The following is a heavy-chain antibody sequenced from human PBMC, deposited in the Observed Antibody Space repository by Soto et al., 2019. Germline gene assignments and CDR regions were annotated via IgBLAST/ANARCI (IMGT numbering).Heavy chain of an antibody. CDR1: GFSLSTSGVG. J-gene: IGHJ4*02. V-gene: IGHV2-5*02. CDR2: IYWDDDK. Sequence: QITLKKSGPTLVKPTQTLTLTCTFSGFSLSTSGVGVGWIRQPPGKALEWLALIYWDDDKRYSPSLKSSLTTTKDTSKNQVVLTMTNMDPVDTATYYCARLLGGLASGSSFDYWGQGTLVTVSS. CDR3: ARLLGGLASGSSFDY. D-gene: IGHD3-10*01.